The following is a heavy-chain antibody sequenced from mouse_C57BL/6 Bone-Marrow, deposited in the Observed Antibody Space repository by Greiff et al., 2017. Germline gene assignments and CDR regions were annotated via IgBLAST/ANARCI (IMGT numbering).Heavy chain of an antibody. D-gene: IGHD2-3*01. J-gene: IGHJ2*01. CDR2: IYPGDGDT. V-gene: IGHV1-82*01. CDR1: GYAFSSSW. Sequence: QVQLQQSGPELVKPGASVKISCKASGYAFSSSWMNWVKQRPGKGLEWIGRIYPGDGDTNYNGKFKGKATLTADKSSSTAYMQLSSLTSEDSAVYVCARLGWLPLDYWGQGTTLTVSS. CDR3: ARLGWLPLDY.